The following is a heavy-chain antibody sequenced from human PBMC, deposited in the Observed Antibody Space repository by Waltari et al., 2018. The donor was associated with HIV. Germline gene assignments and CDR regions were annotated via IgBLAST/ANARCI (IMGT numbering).Heavy chain of an antibody. Sequence: QVQLQQWGAGLLKPSETLSLTCAVYGGSFRAYYWTWIRQPPGKGLQWIAEIYHSGAANYNPSLKSRVTISVDTSKNQFSLKLRSVTAADTAVYYCARLRWDASFYYGLDVWGQGTTVTVSS. J-gene: IGHJ6*02. CDR1: GGSFRAYY. V-gene: IGHV4-34*02. CDR3: ARLRWDASFYYGLDV. CDR2: IYHSGAA. D-gene: IGHD4-17*01.